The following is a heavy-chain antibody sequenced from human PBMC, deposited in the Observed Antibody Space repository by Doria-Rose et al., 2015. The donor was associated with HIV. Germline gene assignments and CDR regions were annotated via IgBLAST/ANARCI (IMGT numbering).Heavy chain of an antibody. CDR1: GVSLSSPGMG. Sequence: ESGPVLVKPTETLTLTCTVSGVSLSSPGMGVSWIRQPPEKALEWLANIFSDDERSFNTSLKSRLTISRGTSKSQVVLTMTDMDPVDTATYYCARIKSSRWYHKYYFDFWGQGTLVIVSA. J-gene: IGHJ4*02. CDR3: ARIKSSRWYHKYYFDF. D-gene: IGHD6-13*01. V-gene: IGHV2-26*01. CDR2: IFSDDER.